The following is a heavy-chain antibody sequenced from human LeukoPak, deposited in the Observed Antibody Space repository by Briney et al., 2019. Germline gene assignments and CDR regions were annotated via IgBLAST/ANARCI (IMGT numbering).Heavy chain of an antibody. Sequence: PGGSLTLSCPSSGFTFTDYWMHWVRQAAGKGLVWLSRISKEGDNAVYADFAKGRFTISRDNGKNSLYLQMNNLRAEDTAVYYCARDRENNNFWSGYSGWGQVTLVTVSS. CDR1: GFTFTDYW. CDR2: ISKEGDNA. CDR3: ARDRENNNFWSGYSG. J-gene: IGHJ4*02. D-gene: IGHD3-3*01. V-gene: IGHV3-74*01.